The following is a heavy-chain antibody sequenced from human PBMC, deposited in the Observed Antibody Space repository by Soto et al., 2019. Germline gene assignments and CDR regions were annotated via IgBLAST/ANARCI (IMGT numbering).Heavy chain of an antibody. V-gene: IGHV3-33*01. CDR3: ARDQGSSSGWYKPYYFDY. J-gene: IGHJ4*02. CDR2: IWYDGSNK. Sequence: GGSLRLYCAASGFTFSSYGMHWVRQAPGKGLEWVAVIWYDGSNKYYADSVKGRFTISRDNSKNTLYLQMNSLRAEDTAVYYCARDQGSSSGWYKPYYFDYWGQGTLVTVSS. CDR1: GFTFSSYG. D-gene: IGHD6-19*01.